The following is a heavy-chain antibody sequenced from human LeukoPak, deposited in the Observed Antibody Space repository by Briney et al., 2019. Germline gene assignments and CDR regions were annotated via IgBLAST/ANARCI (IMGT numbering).Heavy chain of an antibody. CDR3: ARISGYSGYGWDY. CDR1: GFTFSNYG. Sequence: GRSLRLSCAASGFTFSNYGMHWVRQAPGKGLEWVAVISFDGSNKYYADSVKGRFTISRDNSKNTLYLQMNSLRAEDTALYYCARISGYSGYGWDYWGQGTLVTVSS. D-gene: IGHD5-12*01. J-gene: IGHJ4*02. CDR2: ISFDGSNK. V-gene: IGHV3-30*03.